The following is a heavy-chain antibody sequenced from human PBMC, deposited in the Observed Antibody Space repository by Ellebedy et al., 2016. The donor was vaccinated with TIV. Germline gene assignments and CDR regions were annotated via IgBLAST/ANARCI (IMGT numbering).Heavy chain of an antibody. V-gene: IGHV3-48*04. J-gene: IGHJ4*02. CDR2: ISSSSSTI. CDR3: AKDRSSSGYAMYYFDS. CDR1: GFTFSSYS. Sequence: GGSLRLSXAASGFTFSSYSMNWVRQAPGKGLEWVSYISSSSSTIYYADSVKGRFTISRDNAKNSLYLQMNSLRPEDTALYYCAKDRSSSGYAMYYFDSWGQGTPVSVSS. D-gene: IGHD3-22*01.